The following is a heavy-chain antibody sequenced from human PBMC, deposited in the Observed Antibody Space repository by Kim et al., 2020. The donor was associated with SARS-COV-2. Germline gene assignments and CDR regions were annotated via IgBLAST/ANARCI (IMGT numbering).Heavy chain of an antibody. Sequence: ASVKVSCKASGYTFTSYAMHWVRQAPGQRLEWMGWINAGNGNTKYSQKFQGRVTITGDTSASTAYMELSSLRSEDTAVYYCARQYYDFWSAVTAPPDYWGQGTLVTVSS. CDR2: INAGNGNT. V-gene: IGHV1-3*01. J-gene: IGHJ4*02. CDR1: GYTFTSYA. D-gene: IGHD3-3*01. CDR3: ARQYYDFWSAVTAPPDY.